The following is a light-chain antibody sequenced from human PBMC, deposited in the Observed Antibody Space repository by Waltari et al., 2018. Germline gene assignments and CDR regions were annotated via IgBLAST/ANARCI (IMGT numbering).Light chain of an antibody. V-gene: IGKV3-20*01. CDR2: GAS. CDR1: QSVSSSY. J-gene: IGKJ2*01. Sequence: EILLPQSPGTLSLSPGERAPLSCRASQSVSSSYLAWYQQKPGQAPRLLIYGASSRATGIPDRFSGSGSGTDFTLTISRLEPEDFAVYYCQQYGSSPQTFGQGTKQEIK. CDR3: QQYGSSPQT.